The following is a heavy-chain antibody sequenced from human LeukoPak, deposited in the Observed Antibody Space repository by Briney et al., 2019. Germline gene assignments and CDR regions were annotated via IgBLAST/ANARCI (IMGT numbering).Heavy chain of an antibody. Sequence: PSETLSLTCAVYGGSFSGYYWSWIRQPPGKGLEWIGEINHSGSTNYNPPLKSRVTISVDTSKNQFSLKLSSVTAADTAVYYCARRRAFDYWGQGTLVTVSS. V-gene: IGHV4-34*01. CDR3: ARRRAFDY. CDR1: GGSFSGYY. J-gene: IGHJ4*02. CDR2: INHSGST.